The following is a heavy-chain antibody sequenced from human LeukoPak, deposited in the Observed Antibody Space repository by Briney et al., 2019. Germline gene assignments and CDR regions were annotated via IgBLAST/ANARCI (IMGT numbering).Heavy chain of an antibody. CDR3: ASSSPNWFDP. Sequence: GGSLRLSCAASGFTFSRYSMNWVSQAPGKGLEWVSSISSSSSYIYYADSVKGRFTISRDNAKNSLYLQMNSLRAEDTAVYYCASSSPNWFDPWGQGTLVTVSS. J-gene: IGHJ5*02. CDR2: ISSSSSYI. D-gene: IGHD2-2*01. V-gene: IGHV3-21*01. CDR1: GFTFSRYS.